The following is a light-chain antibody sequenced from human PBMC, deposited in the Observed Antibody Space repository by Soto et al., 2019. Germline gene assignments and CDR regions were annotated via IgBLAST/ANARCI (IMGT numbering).Light chain of an antibody. V-gene: IGLV1-51*01. CDR3: GTWDSRMSAVV. CDR2: DNN. CDR1: SSNIGKNY. J-gene: IGLJ2*01. Sequence: QSVLTQPPSVSAAPGQTVTISCSGSSSNIGKNYVSWYQQLPGTAPKLLIYDNNKRPSGIPDRFSGSKSGTSATLGITGLQTGDEADYYCGTWDSRMSAVVFGGGTKLTVL.